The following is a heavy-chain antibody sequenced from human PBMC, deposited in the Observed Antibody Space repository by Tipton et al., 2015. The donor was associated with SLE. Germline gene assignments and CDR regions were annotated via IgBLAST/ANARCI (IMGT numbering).Heavy chain of an antibody. Sequence: GSLRLSCATSGFTFSMYALRWVRRAPGKGLEWVSAISGGGGSTYYADFVKGRFSISIDKSKKTLFLQMNSLRVDDPATYFCAKCEQTTDFYLDSCGQGTLVFVSS. D-gene: IGHD1/OR15-1a*01. CDR3: AKCEQTTDFYLDS. CDR1: GFTFSMYA. CDR2: ISGGGGST. V-gene: IGHV3-23*01. J-gene: IGHJ4*02.